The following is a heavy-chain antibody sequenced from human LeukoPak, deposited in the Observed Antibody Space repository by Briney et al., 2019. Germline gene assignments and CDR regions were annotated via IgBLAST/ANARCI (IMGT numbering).Heavy chain of an antibody. V-gene: IGHV1-69*05. CDR1: GGTFSSYA. D-gene: IGHD3-22*01. CDR3: ARSYYYDSSGYYILNAFDI. CDR2: IIPIFGTA. J-gene: IGHJ3*02. Sequence: SVKVSCEASGGTFSSYAISWVRQAPGQGLEWMGGIIPIFGTANYAQKFQGRVTITTDESTSTAYMELSSLRSEDTAVYYCARSYYYDSSGYYILNAFDIWGQGTMVTVSS.